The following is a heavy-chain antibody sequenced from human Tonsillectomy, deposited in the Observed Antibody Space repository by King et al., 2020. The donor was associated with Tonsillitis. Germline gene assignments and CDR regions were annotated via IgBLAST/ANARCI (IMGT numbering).Heavy chain of an antibody. Sequence: QLQESGPRLVKPSETLSLTCTVSGGSISSYYWSWIRQPPGKGLEWIGYIYYSESSNYNPSLKSRVTMSVDTSRNQFSLKPTSVTAADTAVYYCASGQGISAASFDYWGQGTLVTVSS. CDR3: ASGQGISAASFDY. V-gene: IGHV4-59*01. D-gene: IGHD6-13*01. CDR2: IYYSESS. CDR1: GGSISSYY. J-gene: IGHJ4*02.